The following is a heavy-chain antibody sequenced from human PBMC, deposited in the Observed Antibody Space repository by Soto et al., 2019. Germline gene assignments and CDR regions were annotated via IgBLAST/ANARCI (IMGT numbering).Heavy chain of an antibody. CDR3: AAGVTTFAY. V-gene: IGHV1-24*01. J-gene: IGHJ4*02. Sequence: ASVKVSCKVSGNTLSGLPMHWVRQAPGKGLEWMGSLDYEEGERNFAHRFQGRVTVTEDTSTDTAYMELSSLKSEDTDVHYCAAGVTTFAYSGQGSPVNVSS. CDR2: LDYEEGER. D-gene: IGHD4-17*01. CDR1: GNTLSGLP.